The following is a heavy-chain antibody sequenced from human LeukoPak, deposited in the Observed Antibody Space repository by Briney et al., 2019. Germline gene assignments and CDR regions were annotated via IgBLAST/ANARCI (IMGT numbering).Heavy chain of an antibody. V-gene: IGHV4-38-2*02. Sequence: SETLSLTFTVSGYSISSGYYWGWIRQPPGKGLEWIGSIYHSGSTYYNPSLKSRVTISVDTSKNQFSLKLSSVTAADTAVYYCARGYDGSGYYYRNWYFDLWGRGTLVTVSS. CDR1: GYSISSGYY. D-gene: IGHD3-22*01. J-gene: IGHJ2*01. CDR3: ARGYDGSGYYYRNWYFDL. CDR2: IYHSGST.